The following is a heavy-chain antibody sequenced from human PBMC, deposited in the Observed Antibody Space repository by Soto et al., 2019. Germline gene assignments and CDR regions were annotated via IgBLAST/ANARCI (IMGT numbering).Heavy chain of an antibody. D-gene: IGHD3-3*01. J-gene: IGHJ4*02. CDR3: ANTPIGVPKDY. V-gene: IGHV3-23*01. CDR1: GFTFSSYA. Sequence: GGSLRLSCAASGFTFSSYAMSWVRQAPGKGLEWVSAISGSTLSTYYADSVKGRFTISRDNSKNTLFLQMNSLGAEDTAIYYCANTPIGVPKDYWGQGTLVTVSS. CDR2: ISGSTLST.